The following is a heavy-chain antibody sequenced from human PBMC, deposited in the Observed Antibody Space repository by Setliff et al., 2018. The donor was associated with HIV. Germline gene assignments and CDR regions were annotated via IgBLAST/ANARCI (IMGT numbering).Heavy chain of an antibody. CDR1: GDSIASGGYS. V-gene: IGHV4-30-4*07. Sequence: SETLSLTCTVSGDSIASGGYSWTWIRQPPGKALEWIGYIYYSGGTSYSGTAYYNPSVASRITISGDTSKNQFSLKLTSVTAADTAIYYCARENGWLFGWFDPWGQGTPVTVSS. CDR2: IYYSGGT. D-gene: IGHD3-22*01. J-gene: IGHJ5*02. CDR3: ARENGWLFGWFDP.